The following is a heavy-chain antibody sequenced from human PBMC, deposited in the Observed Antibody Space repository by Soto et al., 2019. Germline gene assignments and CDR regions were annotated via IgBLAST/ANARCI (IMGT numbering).Heavy chain of an antibody. CDR1: GGSISSGGYS. CDR3: ARVPDY. J-gene: IGHJ4*02. Sequence: QLQLQECGSGLVKPSQTLSLTCAVSGGSISSGGYSWSWIRQPPGKGLEWVGYIYHSGSIYYNPSRHSRVTTPVDRSKNLCSLKLSAVTAADTAVYYAARVPDYWGQGTLVTVSS. V-gene: IGHV4-30-2*01. CDR2: IYHSGSI.